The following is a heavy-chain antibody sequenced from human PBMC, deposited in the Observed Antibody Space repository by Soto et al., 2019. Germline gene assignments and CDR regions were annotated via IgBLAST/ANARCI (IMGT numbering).Heavy chain of an antibody. CDR2: MNPNSGNT. CDR3: ARDLRFSSYYYYMDV. CDR1: GYTFTSCD. J-gene: IGHJ6*03. Sequence: ASVKVSCKASGYTFTSCDINWVRQATGQGLEWMGWMNPNSGNTGYAQKFQGRVTMTRNTSISTAYMELSSLRSEDTAVYYCARDLRFSSYYYYMDVWGKGTTVTVSS. V-gene: IGHV1-8*01.